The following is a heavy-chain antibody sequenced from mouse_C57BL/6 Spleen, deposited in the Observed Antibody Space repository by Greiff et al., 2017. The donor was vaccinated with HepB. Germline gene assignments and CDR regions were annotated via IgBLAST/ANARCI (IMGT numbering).Heavy chain of an antibody. D-gene: IGHD1-1*01. J-gene: IGHJ2*01. CDR2: IHPNSGST. CDR1: GYTFTSYW. CDR3: ARSSTTVVFDY. Sequence: VQLQQPGAELVKPGASVKLSCKASGYTFTSYWMHWVKQRPGQGLEWIGMIHPNSGSTNYNEKFKSKATLTVDKSSSTAYMQLSSLTSEDSAVYYCARSSTTVVFDYWGQGTTLTVSS. V-gene: IGHV1-64*01.